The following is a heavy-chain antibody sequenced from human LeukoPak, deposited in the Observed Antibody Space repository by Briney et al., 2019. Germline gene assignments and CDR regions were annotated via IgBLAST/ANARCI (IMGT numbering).Heavy chain of an antibody. V-gene: IGHV4-30-4*01. Sequence: SETLSLTCTVSGVSISSGGYYWSWIRQSPEKGLEWIAYIYYSGIAYYNPSLESRVTISVDTSRNQFSLKLRSVTAADTAVYYCARVVPIVSTAYYFDYWGQGTLVTVSS. CDR2: IYYSGIA. CDR1: GVSISSGGYY. CDR3: ARVVPIVSTAYYFDY. D-gene: IGHD5/OR15-5a*01. J-gene: IGHJ4*02.